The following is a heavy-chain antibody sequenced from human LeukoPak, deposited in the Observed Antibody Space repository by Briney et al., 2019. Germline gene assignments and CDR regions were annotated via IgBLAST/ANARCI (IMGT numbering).Heavy chain of an antibody. V-gene: IGHV4-59*01. J-gene: IGHJ4*02. D-gene: IGHD3-22*01. CDR3: ARDRGDYYDSSGYYGFDY. Sequence: PSETLSLTCTVSGGSISSYYWSWIRQPPGKGLEWIGYIYYSGSTNYNPSLKSRVTISVDTSKSQFSLKLSSVTAADTAVYYCARDRGDYYDSSGYYGFDYWGQGTLVTVSS. CDR2: IYYSGST. CDR1: GGSISSYY.